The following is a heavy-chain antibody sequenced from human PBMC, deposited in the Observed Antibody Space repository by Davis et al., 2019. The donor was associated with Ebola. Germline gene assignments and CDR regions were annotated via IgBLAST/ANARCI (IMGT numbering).Heavy chain of an antibody. J-gene: IGHJ6*02. CDR2: IWYDGSNK. Sequence: GGSLRLSCAASGFTFRNHYMSWVRQAPGKGLEWVAVIWYDGSNKYYADSVKGRFTISRDNSKNTLYLQMNSLRAEDTAVYYCARDVGHDYGDYISGMDVWGQGTTVTVSS. V-gene: IGHV3-33*08. CDR1: GFTFRNHY. D-gene: IGHD4-17*01. CDR3: ARDVGHDYGDYISGMDV.